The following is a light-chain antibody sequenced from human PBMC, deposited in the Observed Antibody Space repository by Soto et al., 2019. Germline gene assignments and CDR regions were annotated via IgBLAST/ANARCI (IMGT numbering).Light chain of an antibody. CDR1: QSVGSY. CDR2: GAS. CDR3: QQRNNWPPTWT. V-gene: IGKV3-11*01. Sequence: EIVLTQSPATLSLSPGERATLSCRASQSVGSYLAWYRQKPGQAPRLLISGASNRAPGIPARFSGSGSGTEFTRTISSLEPEDFAVYYCQQRNNWPPTWTFGQGTKVEIK. J-gene: IGKJ1*01.